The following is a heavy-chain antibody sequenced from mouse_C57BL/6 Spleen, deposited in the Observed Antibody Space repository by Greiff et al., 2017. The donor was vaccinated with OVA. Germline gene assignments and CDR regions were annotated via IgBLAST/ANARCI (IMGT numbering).Heavy chain of an antibody. CDR2: FYPGSGSI. D-gene: IGHD1-1*01. Sequence: VQLVESGAELVKPGASVKLSCKASGYTFTEYTIHWVKQRSGQGLEWIGWFYPGSGSIKYNENFKDKATLPADKSSSTVYMELSRLTSEDSAVYFCARHEKGHYYGSGDYAMDYWGQGTSVTVSS. V-gene: IGHV1-62-2*01. J-gene: IGHJ4*01. CDR3: ARHEKGHYYGSGDYAMDY. CDR1: GYTFTEYT.